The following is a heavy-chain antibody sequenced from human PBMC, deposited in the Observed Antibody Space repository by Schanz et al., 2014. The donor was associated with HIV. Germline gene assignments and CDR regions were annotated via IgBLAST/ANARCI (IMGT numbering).Heavy chain of an antibody. CDR1: GFTFSTYS. D-gene: IGHD1-1*01. CDR2: VSGSGGST. Sequence: EVQLLESGGGLVQPGGSLRLSCAASGFTFSTYSMNWVRQAPGKGLEWVSGVSGSGGSTYYADSVKGRFTISRDNSKNTLYLQMNSLRAEDTAVYYCTKEVPPDVWGQGTTVTVSS. V-gene: IGHV3-23*01. CDR3: TKEVPPDV. J-gene: IGHJ6*02.